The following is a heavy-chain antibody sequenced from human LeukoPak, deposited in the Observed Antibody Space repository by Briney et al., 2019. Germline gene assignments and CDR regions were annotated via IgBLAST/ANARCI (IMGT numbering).Heavy chain of an antibody. J-gene: IGHJ6*03. V-gene: IGHV4-61*02. CDR2: IYTSGST. D-gene: IGHD3-22*01. CDR3: AREYPYYYDSSGYYYGHYYYYMDV. CDR1: GGSISSGSYY. Sequence: PSQTLSLTCTVSGGSISSGSYYWSWIRQPAGKGREWIGRIYTSGSTNYNPSLKSRVTISVDTSKIQFSLKLSSVTAADTAVYYCAREYPYYYDSSGYYYGHYYYYMDVWGKGTTVTVSS.